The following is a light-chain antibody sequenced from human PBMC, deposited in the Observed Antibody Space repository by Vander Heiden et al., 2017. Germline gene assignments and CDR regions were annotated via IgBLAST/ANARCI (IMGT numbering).Light chain of an antibody. CDR2: AAS. J-gene: IGKJ4*01. CDR3: QQSYSTVT. Sequence: DIQITQSPSSLSASVGDRVTITCRASQSISSYLNWYQQKPGKAPKLLIYAASSLQSGVPSRFSGSGSGTDFTLTISSLQPEDFATYYCQQSYSTVTFGGGTKVEIK. CDR1: QSISSY. V-gene: IGKV1-39*01.